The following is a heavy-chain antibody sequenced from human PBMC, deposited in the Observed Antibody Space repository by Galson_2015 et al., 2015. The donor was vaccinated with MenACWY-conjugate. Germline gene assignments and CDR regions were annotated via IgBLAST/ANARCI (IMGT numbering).Heavy chain of an antibody. CDR3: ARNYCGGGSCSNSYFYGMDV. D-gene: IGHD2-15*01. CDR2: INAGNGNT. V-gene: IGHV1-3*01. J-gene: IGHJ6*02. CDR1: GYTFTSYA. Sequence: SVKVSCKASGYTFTSYAMHWVRQAPGQRLEWMGWINAGNGNTKYSQKFQGRVTITRDTSASTAYVVLSSLRSEDTAVYYCARNYCGGGSCSNSYFYGMDVWGQGTTVTVSS.